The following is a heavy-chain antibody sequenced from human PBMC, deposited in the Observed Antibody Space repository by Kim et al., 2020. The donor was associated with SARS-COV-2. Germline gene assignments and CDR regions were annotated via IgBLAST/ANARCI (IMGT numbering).Heavy chain of an antibody. V-gene: IGHV3-23*01. Sequence: YADSVKVRFTISSDNYKNTVYLEMNSLRAEDTAVYYCAKVAGSHWEAFDIWGQGTLVTVSS. CDR3: AKVAGSHWEAFDI. J-gene: IGHJ3*02. D-gene: IGHD7-27*01.